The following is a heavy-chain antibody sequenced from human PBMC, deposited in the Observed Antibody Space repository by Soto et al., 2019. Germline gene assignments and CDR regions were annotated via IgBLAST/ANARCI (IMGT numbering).Heavy chain of an antibody. D-gene: IGHD3-10*01. CDR2: FDPEDGET. CDR3: ATGPFYGSGSYYLRGYYFDY. V-gene: IGHV1-24*01. CDR1: GYTLTELS. Sequence: ASVKVSCKVSGYTLTELSMHWVRQAPGKGLEWMGGFDPEDGETIYAQKFQGRVTMTEDTSTDTAYMELSSLRSEDTAVYYCATGPFYGSGSYYLRGYYFDYWGQGTLVTVSS. J-gene: IGHJ4*02.